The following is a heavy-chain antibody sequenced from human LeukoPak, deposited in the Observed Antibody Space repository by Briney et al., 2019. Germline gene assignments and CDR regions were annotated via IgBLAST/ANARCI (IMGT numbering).Heavy chain of an antibody. D-gene: IGHD1-26*01. V-gene: IGHV3-23*01. CDR1: GFTFSSYA. CDR3: AKVAWELLGGGAFDY. Sequence: GGSLRLSCAASGFTFSSYAMSWVRQAPGKGLEWVSAISGSGGSTYYADSVKGRFTISRDNSKNTLYLRMNSLRAEDTAVYYCAKVAWELLGGGAFDYWGQGTLVTVSS. J-gene: IGHJ4*02. CDR2: ISGSGGST.